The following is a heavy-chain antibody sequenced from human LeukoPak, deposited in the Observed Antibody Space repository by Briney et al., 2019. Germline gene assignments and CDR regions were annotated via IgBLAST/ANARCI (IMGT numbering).Heavy chain of an antibody. Sequence: SETLSLTCTVSGGSISSSSYYWGWIRQPPGKGLEWIESLYYSGSTYYNPSLKSRVTISVDTSKNQFSLKLSSVTAADTAVYYCARELRSITIFGVVIIGYYFDYWGQGTLVTVSS. CDR1: GGSISSSSYY. V-gene: IGHV4-39*02. J-gene: IGHJ4*02. CDR2: LYYSGST. D-gene: IGHD3-3*01. CDR3: ARELRSITIFGVVIIGYYFDY.